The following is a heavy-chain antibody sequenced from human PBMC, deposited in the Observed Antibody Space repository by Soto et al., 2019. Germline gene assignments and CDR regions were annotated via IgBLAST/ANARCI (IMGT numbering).Heavy chain of an antibody. CDR2: IYYSGST. CDR3: ASSMTTDLFDY. Sequence: SETLSLTCTVSGGSISSSSYYWGWIRQPPGKGLEWIGSIYYSGSTYYNPSLKSRVTISVDTSKNQFSLKLSSVTAADTAVCYCASSMTTDLFDYWGQGTLVTVSS. D-gene: IGHD4-17*01. V-gene: IGHV4-39*01. CDR1: GGSISSSSYY. J-gene: IGHJ4*02.